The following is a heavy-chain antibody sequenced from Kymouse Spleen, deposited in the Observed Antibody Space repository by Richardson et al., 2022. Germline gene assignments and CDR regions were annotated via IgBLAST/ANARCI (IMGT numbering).Heavy chain of an antibody. CDR2: IYYSGST. J-gene: IGHJ4*02. D-gene: IGHD6-19*01. CDR1: GGSVSSGSYY. CDR3: ARMGQWLVLDY. V-gene: IGHV4-61*01. Sequence: QVQLQESGPGLVKPSETLSLTCTVSGGSVSSGSYYWSWIRQPPGKGLEWIGYIYYSGSTNYNPSLKSRVTISVDTSKNQFSLKLSSVTAADTAVYYCARMGQWLVLDYWGQGTLVTVSS.